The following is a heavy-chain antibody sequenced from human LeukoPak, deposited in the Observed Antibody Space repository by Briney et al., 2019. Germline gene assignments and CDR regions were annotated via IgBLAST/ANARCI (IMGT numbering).Heavy chain of an antibody. CDR1: GGSISSYY. V-gene: IGHV4-59*01. D-gene: IGHD2-15*01. CDR3: ASSVVAATRIYFDY. Sequence: SETLSLTCTVSGGSISSYYWSWIRQPPGKGLEWIGYIYYSGSTNYNPSHKSRVTISVDTSKNQFSLKLSSVTAADTAVYYCASSVVAATRIYFDYWGQGTLVTVSS. J-gene: IGHJ4*02. CDR2: IYYSGST.